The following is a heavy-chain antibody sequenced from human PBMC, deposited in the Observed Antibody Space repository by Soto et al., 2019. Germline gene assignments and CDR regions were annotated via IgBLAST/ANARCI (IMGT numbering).Heavy chain of an antibody. CDR3: AADLAPPDPYNWFEP. Sequence: GASVKVSCKASGFTFSSSGIHWVRQARGQRLEWIGWIVVGSGNTNYAQKFQERVTITRDVSTNTAYMELTSLRSEDTAVYYCAADLAPPDPYNWFEPWG. CDR2: IVVGSGNT. CDR1: GFTFSSSG. D-gene: IGHD3-16*01. V-gene: IGHV1-58*02. J-gene: IGHJ5*02.